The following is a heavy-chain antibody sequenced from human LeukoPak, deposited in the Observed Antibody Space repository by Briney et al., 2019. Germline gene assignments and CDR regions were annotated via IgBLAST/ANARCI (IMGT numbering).Heavy chain of an antibody. CDR2: IYYSGST. CDR3: ARDHLLGGYYDSSGYYPVAFDL. Sequence: ASETLSLTCTVSGGSISSYNWSWIRQPPGKRLEWIGYIYYSGSTNYNPSLKSRVTISVDTSKSQFSLKLSSVTAADTAVYYCARDHLLGGYYDSSGYYPVAFDLWGRGTLVTVSS. V-gene: IGHV4-59*01. D-gene: IGHD3-22*01. CDR1: GGSISSYN. J-gene: IGHJ2*01.